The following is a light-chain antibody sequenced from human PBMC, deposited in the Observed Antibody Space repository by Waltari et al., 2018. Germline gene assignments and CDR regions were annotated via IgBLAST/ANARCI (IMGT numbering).Light chain of an antibody. Sequence: IVMTQSPATLSVSPGERVTPSCRASQSVSGNLAWYQQKPGQAPRLLMYGASTRAAGVPTRFSGSGSGTEFTVTISSLQSEDFAVYYCQQYNDWPQTFGQGTKFETK. V-gene: IGKV3-15*01. CDR3: QQYNDWPQT. CDR1: QSVSGN. CDR2: GAS. J-gene: IGKJ2*01.